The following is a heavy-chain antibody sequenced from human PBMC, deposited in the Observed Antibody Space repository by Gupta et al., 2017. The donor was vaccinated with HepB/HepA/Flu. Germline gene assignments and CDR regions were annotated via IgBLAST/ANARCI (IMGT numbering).Heavy chain of an antibody. Sequence: EVQLVESGGGLVKPGGSLRLSCAASGFTFSHYTIHWVRQAPGKGLEWVSSISYTSSNIYYADSVKGRFTVSRDNAKNSLYLHMNSLRAEDTAVYYCARGIVVVPAAIDYWGQGTLVTVSS. D-gene: IGHD2-2*01. CDR3: ARGIVVVPAAIDY. CDR1: GFTFSHYT. V-gene: IGHV3-21*01. J-gene: IGHJ4*02. CDR2: ISYTSSNI.